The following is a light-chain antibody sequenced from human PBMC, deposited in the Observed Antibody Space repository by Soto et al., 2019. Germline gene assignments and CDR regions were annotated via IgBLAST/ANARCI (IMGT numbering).Light chain of an antibody. CDR3: QQRNNWPPEIT. CDR2: DAS. V-gene: IGKV3-11*01. J-gene: IGKJ5*01. CDR1: QSVSNY. Sequence: EIVLTQSPATLSLSPGERATLSCWASQSVSNYFVWYQQKPGQAPRLLIYDASNRATGIPARFSGSGSGTDFTLTISNLEPEDFAVYYCQQRNNWPPEITFGQGTRLEIK.